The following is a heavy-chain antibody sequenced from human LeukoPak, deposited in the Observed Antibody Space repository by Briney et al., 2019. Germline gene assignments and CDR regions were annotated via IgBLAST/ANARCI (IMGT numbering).Heavy chain of an antibody. CDR2: IWYDGNNK. J-gene: IGHJ4*02. CDR3: AKDWGYTTMVSYYFDY. CDR1: GFTFSGYG. V-gene: IGHV3-33*06. D-gene: IGHD5-18*01. Sequence: GGSLRLSCAASGFTFSGYGVHWVRQAPDKGLEWVAVIWYDGNNKYYADSVKGRFTISRDNSKNTLYLQMNSLRAEDTAVYYCAKDWGYTTMVSYYFDYWGQGALVTVSS.